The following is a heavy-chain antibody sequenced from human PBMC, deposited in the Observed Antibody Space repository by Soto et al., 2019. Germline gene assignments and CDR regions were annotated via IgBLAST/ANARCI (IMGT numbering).Heavy chain of an antibody. D-gene: IGHD3-10*01. J-gene: IGHJ4*02. CDR2: ILNTGGDT. V-gene: IGHV3-23*01. CDR1: GFTFSSYA. CDR3: ARASGESYPGSRVFDS. Sequence: GGSLRLSCAASGFTFSSYAMTWVRQAPGKGLEWVSVILNTGGDTLYADSVKGRFTISRDNSKDTLYLQMNILRAEDTAIYYCARASGESYPGSRVFDSWGQGTRVTVSS.